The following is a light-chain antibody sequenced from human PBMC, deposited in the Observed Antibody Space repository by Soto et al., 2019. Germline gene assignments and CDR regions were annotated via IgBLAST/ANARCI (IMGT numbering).Light chain of an antibody. V-gene: IGKV1-5*01. CDR2: DAS. CDR1: QSIDNW. J-gene: IGKJ1*01. CDR3: QQYHGYLTWT. Sequence: DIQMTQSPSTLSASVGDRVTITCRASQSIDNWLAWYQQKPGRAPKLLIFDASSLESGVPSRFSGSGSGTEFTLTISSLQPDDFATYYCQQYHGYLTWTFGQGTKVEIK.